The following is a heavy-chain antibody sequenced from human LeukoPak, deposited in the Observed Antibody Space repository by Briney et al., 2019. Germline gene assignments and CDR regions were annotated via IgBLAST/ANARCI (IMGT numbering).Heavy chain of an antibody. CDR3: ASAAGWESAY. J-gene: IGHJ4*02. CDR2: INKDGSEK. Sequence: GRSLRLSCAASGTTFDSHYMTWVRQTQEKGLEWVANINKDGSEKNYVDSVKGRFTISRDNAKKSLYLQMNSLRAEDAAVCSCASAAGWESAYWGQGTLVTVSS. CDR1: GTTFDSHY. D-gene: IGHD1-26*01. V-gene: IGHV3-7*01.